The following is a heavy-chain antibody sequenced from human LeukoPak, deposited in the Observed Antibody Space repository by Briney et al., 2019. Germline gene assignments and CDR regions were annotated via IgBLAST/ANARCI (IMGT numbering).Heavy chain of an antibody. CDR1: GYTFTGYY. J-gene: IGHJ5*02. CDR2: INPNSGGT. Sequence: ASVKVSCKASGYTFTGYYMHWVRQAPGQGLEWMGWINPNSGGTNYAQKFQGSVTMTRDTSTSTVYMELSSLRSEDTAVYYCASTYGSGSGFDPWGQGTLVTVSS. CDR3: ASTYGSGSGFDP. D-gene: IGHD3-10*01. V-gene: IGHV1-2*02.